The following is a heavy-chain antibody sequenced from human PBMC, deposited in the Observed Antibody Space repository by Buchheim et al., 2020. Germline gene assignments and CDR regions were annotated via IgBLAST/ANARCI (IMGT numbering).Heavy chain of an antibody. Sequence: QVQLQQWGAGLLKPSETLSLTCAVYGESFSGSYWSWIRQPPGKGLEWIGEINHSGSTNYNPSLKSRVTMSVDTSKNQFSLRLRSVTVADTAVYYWARVFRITMVRGVYYMDVWGKGTT. CDR3: ARVFRITMVRGVYYMDV. D-gene: IGHD3-10*01. V-gene: IGHV4-34*01. CDR1: GESFSGSY. J-gene: IGHJ6*03. CDR2: INHSGST.